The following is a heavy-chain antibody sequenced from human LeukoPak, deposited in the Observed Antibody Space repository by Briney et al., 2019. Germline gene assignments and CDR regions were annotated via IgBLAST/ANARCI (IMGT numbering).Heavy chain of an antibody. J-gene: IGHJ4*02. CDR2: ISAYNGNT. V-gene: IGHV1-18*01. D-gene: IGHD6-13*01. CDR1: GYTFTSYG. CDR3: ARVYSSSWYWGTYYFDY. Sequence: ASVKVSCKASGYTFTSYGISWVRQAPGQGLESMGRISAYNGNTNYAQKLQGRVTMTTDTSTSTAYMELRSLRSDDTAVYYCARVYSSSWYWGTYYFDYWGQGTLVTVSS.